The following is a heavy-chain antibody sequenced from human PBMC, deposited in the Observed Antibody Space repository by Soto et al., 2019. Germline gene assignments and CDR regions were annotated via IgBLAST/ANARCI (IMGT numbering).Heavy chain of an antibody. CDR1: GDSISSYY. Sequence: TSETLSLTCTVSGDSISSYYWSWIRQPPGKGLEWIGYIYYSGSTNYNPSLKSRVTISVDTSKNQFSLKLSSVTAADTAVYYCARHSQYCSGGSCYFVGHHNWFDPWGQGTLVTVSS. D-gene: IGHD2-15*01. J-gene: IGHJ5*02. CDR3: ARHSQYCSGGSCYFVGHHNWFDP. V-gene: IGHV4-59*08. CDR2: IYYSGST.